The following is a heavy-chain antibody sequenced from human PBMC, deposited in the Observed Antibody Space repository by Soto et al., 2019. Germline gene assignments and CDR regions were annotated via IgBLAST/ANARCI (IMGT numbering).Heavy chain of an antibody. CDR2: IYYSGST. J-gene: IGHJ5*02. CDR3: ARVLFGSNCWFDP. D-gene: IGHD3-16*01. CDR1: GRSISSDY. Sequence: SETLSLTCTVSGRSISSDYWSWIRQPPGKGLEWIGYIYYSGSTNYNPSLKSRVTISVDTSKNQFSLKLSSVTAADTAVYYCARVLFGSNCWFDPWGQGTLVTVSS. V-gene: IGHV4-59*01.